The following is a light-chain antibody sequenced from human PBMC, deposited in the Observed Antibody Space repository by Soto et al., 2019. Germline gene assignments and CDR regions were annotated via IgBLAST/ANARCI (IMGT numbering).Light chain of an antibody. V-gene: IGLV2-14*01. CDR3: SSYTSSNTLI. CDR2: DVT. Sequence: QSALTQPASVSGSPGQSITISCIGTSSDVGRYKFVSWYQQHPGKAPQLLIYDVTYRPSGVSYRFSGSKSGNTASLIISGLQAEDEADYYCSSYTSSNTLIFGGGTKLTVL. CDR1: SSDVGRYKF. J-gene: IGLJ2*01.